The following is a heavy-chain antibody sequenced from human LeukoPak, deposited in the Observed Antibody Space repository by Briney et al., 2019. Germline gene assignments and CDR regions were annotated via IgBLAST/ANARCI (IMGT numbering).Heavy chain of an antibody. CDR2: IIPGGGV. CDR1: SVSFSAYS. J-gene: IGHJ4*02. CDR3: ARIRCGHTDVVCYNY. Sequence: SETLSLTCAVHSVSFSAYSWSWIRQSPGRGLEWIGEIIPGGGVIYNPSLKSRATISGDTSENQFSLSLTSVTAADTAVYYCARIRCGHTDVVCYNYWGLGTLVTVSS. D-gene: IGHD2-21*01. V-gene: IGHV4-34*12.